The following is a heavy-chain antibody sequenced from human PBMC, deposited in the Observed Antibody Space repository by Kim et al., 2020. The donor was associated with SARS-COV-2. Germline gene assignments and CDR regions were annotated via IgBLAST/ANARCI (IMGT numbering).Heavy chain of an antibody. D-gene: IGHD4-17*01. Sequence: AESVKGRLTISRDNSKNTLYLQMNSLRAEDTAVYYCARATVGNYYYGMDVWGQGTTVTVSS. V-gene: IGHV3-30*01. J-gene: IGHJ6*02. CDR3: ARATVGNYYYGMDV.